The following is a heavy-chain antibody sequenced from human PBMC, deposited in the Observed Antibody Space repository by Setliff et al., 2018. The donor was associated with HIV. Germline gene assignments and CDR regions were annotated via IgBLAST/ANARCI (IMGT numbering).Heavy chain of an antibody. Sequence: PSETLSLTCTVFRGSISSSNYYWAWIRQPPGKGLEWIGSIYDSGSTYYNASLKSRVTLSIDTSQNQFSLKVTSVTAADTAVYYCARRSTSTGIDYWGQGTLVTVSS. J-gene: IGHJ4*02. CDR2: IYDSGST. V-gene: IGHV4-39*01. CDR1: RGSISSSNYY. D-gene: IGHD2-2*01. CDR3: ARRSTSTGIDY.